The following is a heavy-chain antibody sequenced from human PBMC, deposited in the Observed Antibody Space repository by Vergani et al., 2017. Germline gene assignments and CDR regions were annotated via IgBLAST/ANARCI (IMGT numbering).Heavy chain of an antibody. CDR1: GFTFSNSA. Sequence: EVHLLESGGGQVEAGGSLRLSCVASGFTFSNSAMSWVRQTSGKGLEWVSAISGHGDRTYYADSVKGRFTISRDNSKNTLYLQMNSLRAEDTAVYYCAKDNAFLSYYYDSSGYYPGYYGMDVWGQGTTVTVSS. J-gene: IGHJ6*02. V-gene: IGHV3-23*01. CDR3: AKDNAFLSYYYDSSGYYPGYYGMDV. CDR2: ISGHGDRT. D-gene: IGHD3-22*01.